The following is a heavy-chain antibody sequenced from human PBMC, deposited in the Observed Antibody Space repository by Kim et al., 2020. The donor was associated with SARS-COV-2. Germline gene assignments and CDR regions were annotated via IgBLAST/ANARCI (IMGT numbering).Heavy chain of an antibody. V-gene: IGHV1-18*01. CDR1: GYTFTSYG. J-gene: IGHJ4*02. Sequence: ASVKVSCKASGYTFTSYGISWVRQAPGQGLEWMGWISAYNGNTNYAQKLQGRVTMTTDTSTSTAYMELRSLRSDDTAVYYCARGVGPPYTVTPPLTVDYWGQGTLVTVSS. CDR2: ISAYNGNT. CDR3: ARGVGPPYTVTPPLTVDY. D-gene: IGHD4-4*01.